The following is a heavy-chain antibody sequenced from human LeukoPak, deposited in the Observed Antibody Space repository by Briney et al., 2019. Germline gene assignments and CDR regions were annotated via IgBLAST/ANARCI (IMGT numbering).Heavy chain of an antibody. CDR2: IIPIFGTA. J-gene: IGHJ4*02. V-gene: IGHV1-69*13. CDR3: AIPGEDAIDY. Sequence: SVKVSCKASGGTFSSYAISWVRQAPGQGLEWMGGIIPIFGTANYAQTFQGRVTITADESTSTAYMELSSLRSEDTDVYYCAIPGEDAIDYWGQGTLVTVSS. D-gene: IGHD3-10*01. CDR1: GGTFSSYA.